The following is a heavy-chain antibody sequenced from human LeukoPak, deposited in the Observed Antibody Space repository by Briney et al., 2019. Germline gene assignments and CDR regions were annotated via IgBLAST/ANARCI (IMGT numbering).Heavy chain of an antibody. CDR1: GGTFSSFV. V-gene: IGHV1-69*05. D-gene: IGHD5-12*01. Sequence: SVKVSCKVSGGTFSSFVINWVRQAPGQGLEWIGGIIPIFGTANCAQKFQGRVTITTDESTSTAYMGLSRLRSEDTAVYYCARSGGGGYSDPFDIWGQGTMVTVSS. CDR2: IIPIFGTA. J-gene: IGHJ3*02. CDR3: ARSGGGGYSDPFDI.